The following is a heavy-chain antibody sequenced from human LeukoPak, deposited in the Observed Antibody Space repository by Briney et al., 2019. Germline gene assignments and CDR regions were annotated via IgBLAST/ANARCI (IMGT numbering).Heavy chain of an antibody. D-gene: IGHD2-15*01. CDR3: GNDVHCSGSYWIDP. J-gene: IGHJ5*02. V-gene: IGHV3-21*01. CDR1: GHTHSRCS. Sequence: PGGSLRLSCAAWGHTHSRCSIHWVRQAPGKGLEWVSSISSSSSYIYYADSVKGRFTISRDNSKNTLYLQMDSLRAEDTAVYYCGNDVHCSGSYWIDPWGQGTLVTVSS. CDR2: ISSSSSYI.